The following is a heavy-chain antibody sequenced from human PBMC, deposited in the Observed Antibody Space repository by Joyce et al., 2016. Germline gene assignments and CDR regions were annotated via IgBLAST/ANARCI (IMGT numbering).Heavy chain of an antibody. CDR2: ISDIGGST. Sequence: EVQLLESGGGLVQPGGSLTLSCAASGFTFNTYGLTWVRQAPGKGFEWVSSISDIGGSTYYADSVRDRFTISRDNSKNTLFLQMTSLTAEDTAVYYCAKDRPYSTYYYFYYMDVWGKGTTVTVSS. CDR1: GFTFNTYG. CDR3: AKDRPYSTYYYFYYMDV. J-gene: IGHJ6*03. D-gene: IGHD4-11*01. V-gene: IGHV3-23*01.